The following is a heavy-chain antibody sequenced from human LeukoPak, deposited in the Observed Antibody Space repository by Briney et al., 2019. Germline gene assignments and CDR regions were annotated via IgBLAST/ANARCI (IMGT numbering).Heavy chain of an antibody. D-gene: IGHD5-18*01. V-gene: IGHV1-46*01. J-gene: IGHJ6*02. Sequence: ASVKVSCKASGYTFTSYYIHWVRQAPGRGLEWMGIINPSGGRTTYAQKFQGRVSMTRDTSTSTVYMELRSLRSEDTALYYCARVDTAMVTPYYYYGMDVWGQGTTVTVSS. CDR3: ARVDTAMVTPYYYYGMDV. CDR2: INPSGGRT. CDR1: GYTFTSYY.